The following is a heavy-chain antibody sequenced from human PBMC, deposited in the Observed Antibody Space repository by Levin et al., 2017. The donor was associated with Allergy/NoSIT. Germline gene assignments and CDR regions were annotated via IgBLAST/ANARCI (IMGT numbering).Heavy chain of an antibody. D-gene: IGHD6-13*01. J-gene: IGHJ5*02. Sequence: TGGSLRLSCAVSGFTFSNFDMHWVRQAPGKGLEWVAVISSDAKNKHYGDSVTGRFTISRDNSKSTLYLQMNSLTPEDTAVYYCVREALVRQWHWFDPWGQGCLVTVSS. V-gene: IGHV3-30*04. CDR1: GFTFSNFD. CDR3: VREALVRQWHWFDP. CDR2: ISSDAKNK.